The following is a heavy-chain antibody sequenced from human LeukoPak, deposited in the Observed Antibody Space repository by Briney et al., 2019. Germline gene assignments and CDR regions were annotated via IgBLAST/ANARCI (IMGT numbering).Heavy chain of an antibody. CDR1: GGSISSYY. J-gene: IGHJ4*02. CDR2: IYHSGST. D-gene: IGHD3-10*01. V-gene: IGHV4-38-2*02. CDR3: ARDQGVNY. Sequence: SETLSLTCTVSGGSISSYYWGWIRQPPGKGLEWIGSIYHSGSTYYNPSLKSRVTISVDTSKNQFSLKLSSVTAADTAVYYCARDQGVNYWGQGTLVTVSS.